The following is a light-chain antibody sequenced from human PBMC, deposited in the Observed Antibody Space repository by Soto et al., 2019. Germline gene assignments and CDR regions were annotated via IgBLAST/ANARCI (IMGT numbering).Light chain of an antibody. CDR3: QHYDSYGT. Sequence: DIQMTQSPSSLSASVGDRVTITYRASQSISSYLNWYQQKPGKAPKLLIYAASSLQSGVPSRFSGSASGTEFTLTISRLQPDDFATYYCQHYDSYGTFGQGTKVDI. V-gene: IGKV1-39*01. J-gene: IGKJ1*01. CDR2: AAS. CDR1: QSISSY.